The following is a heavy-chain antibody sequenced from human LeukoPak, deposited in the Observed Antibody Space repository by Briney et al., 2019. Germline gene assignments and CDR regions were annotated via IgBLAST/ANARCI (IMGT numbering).Heavy chain of an antibody. CDR1: GYTFTSSG. V-gene: IGHV1-18*01. CDR2: INTPNGYS. J-gene: IGHJ4*02. CDR3: AKNTTGGYSDS. D-gene: IGHD2-15*01. Sequence: ASVKASCKTSGYTFTSSGITWVRQAPGPGLEWMGLINTPNGYSKYAQRLQGRVTMTADTSTSTVYMELSSLTSDDTAVYFCAKNTTGGYSDSWGQGTLVTVSS.